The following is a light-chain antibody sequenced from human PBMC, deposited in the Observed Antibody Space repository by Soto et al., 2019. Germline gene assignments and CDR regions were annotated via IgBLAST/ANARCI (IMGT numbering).Light chain of an antibody. Sequence: DIQMTQSPSTLSGSVGDRVTITCRASQTISSWLAWYQQKPGKAPKLLIYKASTLKSGVPSRFSGSGSGTEFTLTISSLQSDDFAVYYCQQYDNWPPWTFGQGTKVDIK. CDR2: KAS. V-gene: IGKV1-5*03. CDR1: QTISSW. CDR3: QQYDNWPPWT. J-gene: IGKJ1*01.